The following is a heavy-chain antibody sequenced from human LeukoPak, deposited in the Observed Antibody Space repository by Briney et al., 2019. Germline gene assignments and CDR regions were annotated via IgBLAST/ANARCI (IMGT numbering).Heavy chain of an antibody. CDR1: GFTFDDYA. Sequence: GGSLRLSCAASGFTFDDYAMHWVRQAPGKGLEWVSGISWNSGSIGYADSVKGRFTISRDNAKNSLYLQMNSLRAEDTALYYCAKAPLRYYYDSSGLDYWGQGTQVTVSS. J-gene: IGHJ4*02. V-gene: IGHV3-9*01. D-gene: IGHD3-22*01. CDR2: ISWNSGSI. CDR3: AKAPLRYYYDSSGLDY.